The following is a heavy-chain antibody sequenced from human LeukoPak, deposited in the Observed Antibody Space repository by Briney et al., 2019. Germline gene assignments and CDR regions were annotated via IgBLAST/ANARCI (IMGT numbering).Heavy chain of an antibody. V-gene: IGHV3-21*01. CDR3: ARDAIDRYYFDY. J-gene: IGHJ4*02. Sequence: PGGSLRLSCAASGFTFSSYSMNWVRQAPGKGLEWVSSISSSSSYIYYADSVKGRFTISRDNAKNSLYLQMNSLRAEDTAVYYCARDAIDRYYFDYWGQGTLVTVSS. CDR2: ISSSSSYI. CDR1: GFTFSSYS.